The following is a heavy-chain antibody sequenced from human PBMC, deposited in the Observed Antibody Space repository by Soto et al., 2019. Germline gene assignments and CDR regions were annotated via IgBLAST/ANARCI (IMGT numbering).Heavy chain of an antibody. Sequence: SGPTLVNPTETLTLTCTVSGFSLSNARMGVSWIRQPPGKALEWLAHIFSNDEKSYSTSLKSRLTISKDTSKSQVVLTMTNMDPVDTATYYCARTSSGWYVDYYYYYYMDVWRKGTTVTVSS. CDR3: ARTSSGWYVDYYYYYYMDV. V-gene: IGHV2-26*01. CDR2: IFSNDEK. CDR1: GFSLSNARMG. J-gene: IGHJ6*03. D-gene: IGHD6-19*01.